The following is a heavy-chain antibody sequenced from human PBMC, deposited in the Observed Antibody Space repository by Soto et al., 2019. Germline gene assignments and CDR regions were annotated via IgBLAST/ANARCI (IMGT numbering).Heavy chain of an antibody. CDR3: ARVHSSGWYVEPYDA. Sequence: EVQLVESGGNLARPGESLRLSCAASGFKFDDYAFHWVRLAPGKGPEWVSGINWNGAYSGYADSVKGRFTISRDNAGNSVYLQMGTLRPEDTALYYCARVHSSGWYVEPYDAWGQGTMVTVSS. CDR1: GFKFDDYA. CDR2: INWNGAYS. J-gene: IGHJ3*01. D-gene: IGHD3-22*01. V-gene: IGHV3-9*01.